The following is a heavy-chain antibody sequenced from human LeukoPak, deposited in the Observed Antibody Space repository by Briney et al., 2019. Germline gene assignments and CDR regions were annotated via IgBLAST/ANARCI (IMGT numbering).Heavy chain of an antibody. CDR2: INHSGST. J-gene: IGHJ4*02. V-gene: IGHV4-34*01. CDR3: ARRAMVRGAIDY. D-gene: IGHD3-10*01. Sequence: PSETLSLTCAVYGGSFSGYYWSWIRQPPGKGLEWIGEINHSGSTNYNPSLKSRVTISVDTSKSQFSLKLSSVTAADTAVYYCARRAMVRGAIDYWGQGTLVTVSS. CDR1: GGSFSGYY.